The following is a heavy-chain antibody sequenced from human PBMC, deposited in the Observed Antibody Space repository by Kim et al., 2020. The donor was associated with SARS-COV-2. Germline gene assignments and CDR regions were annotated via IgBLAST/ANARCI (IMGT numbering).Heavy chain of an antibody. Sequence: GGSLRLSCTASGFTFGAYGMHWVRQAPGKGLEWVALISYDDRNKYYAASVKGRFTISRDNSKNSLDLQMDSLRAEDTAVYFCAKDRRYYDSSGYYSGAF. CDR1: GFTFGAYG. J-gene: IGHJ3*01. D-gene: IGHD3-22*01. CDR2: ISYDDRNK. CDR3: AKDRRYYDSSGYYSGAF. V-gene: IGHV3-30*18.